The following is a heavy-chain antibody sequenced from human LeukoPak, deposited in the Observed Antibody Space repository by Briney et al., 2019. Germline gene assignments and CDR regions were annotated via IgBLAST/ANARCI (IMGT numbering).Heavy chain of an antibody. CDR2: IFISGST. V-gene: IGHV4-61*10. CDR1: GGSISSGSYY. CDR3: ARSSEGRYYYDSSGFSYNYYYMEV. J-gene: IGHJ6*03. Sequence: SETLSLTCTVSGGSISSGSYYWSWIRQPAGQGLEWIGHIFISGSTNNNPSLKSRVTIAVATSKNQFSLQLSSVTAADTAVYYCARSSEGRYYYDSSGFSYNYYYMEVWGKRPTVTISS. D-gene: IGHD3-22*01.